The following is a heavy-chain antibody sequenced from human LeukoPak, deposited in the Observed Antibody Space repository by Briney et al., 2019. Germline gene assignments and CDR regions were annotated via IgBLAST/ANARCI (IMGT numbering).Heavy chain of an antibody. CDR3: AKDMSYSGSYSVY. CDR1: GFTFSSYA. Sequence: GGSLRLSCAASGFTFSSYAMSWVRQAPGKGLEWVSAISGSGGSTYYADSVKGRFTICRDNSKNTLYLQMNSLRAEDTAVYYCAKDMSYSGSYSVYWGQGTLVTVSS. J-gene: IGHJ4*02. CDR2: ISGSGGST. V-gene: IGHV3-23*01. D-gene: IGHD1-26*01.